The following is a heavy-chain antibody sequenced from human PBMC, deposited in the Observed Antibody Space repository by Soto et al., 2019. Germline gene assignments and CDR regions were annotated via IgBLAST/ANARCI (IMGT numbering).Heavy chain of an antibody. Sequence: QVQLQESGPGLVRPSETLSLTCTLSGGSFSPNYWSWLRQPPGKGLEWVGYIYYGGTTSYNPSLKSRVTISPETSKRPFSLRLSSVTAADPAVYYCARLGNYYQSLDPWGPGTLVTVSS. CDR2: IYYGGTT. D-gene: IGHD4-4*01. CDR3: ARLGNYYQSLDP. J-gene: IGHJ5*02. V-gene: IGHV4-59*08. CDR1: GGSFSPNY.